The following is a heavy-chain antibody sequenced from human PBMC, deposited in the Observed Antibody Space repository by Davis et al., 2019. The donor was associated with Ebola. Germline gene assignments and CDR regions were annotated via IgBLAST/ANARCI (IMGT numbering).Heavy chain of an antibody. J-gene: IGHJ4*02. D-gene: IGHD3-22*01. CDR1: GGSISSYY. Sequence: MPSETLSLTCTVSGGSISSYYWSWIRQPPGKGLEWIGYIYYSGSTNYNPSLKSRVTISVDKSKNQFSLKLSSVTAADTAVYYCARSGYSGYCFDYWGQGTLVTVSS. CDR3: ARSGYSGYCFDY. CDR2: IYYSGST. V-gene: IGHV4-59*12.